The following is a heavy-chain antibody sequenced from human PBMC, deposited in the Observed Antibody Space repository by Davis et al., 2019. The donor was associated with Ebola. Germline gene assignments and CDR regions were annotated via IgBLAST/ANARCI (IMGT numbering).Heavy chain of an antibody. J-gene: IGHJ4*02. CDR1: GFTFSGSA. CDR2: IRSKANSYAT. Sequence: GESLKISCAASGFTFSGSAMHWVRQASGKGLEWVGRIRSKANSYATAYAASVKGRFTISRDDSKNTAYLQMNSLKTEDTAVYYCTVALYPGDYWGQGTLVTVSS. CDR3: TVALYPGDY. V-gene: IGHV3-73*01. D-gene: IGHD3-16*01.